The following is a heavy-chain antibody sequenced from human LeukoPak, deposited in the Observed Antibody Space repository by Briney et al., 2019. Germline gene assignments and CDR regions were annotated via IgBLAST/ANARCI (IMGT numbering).Heavy chain of an antibody. D-gene: IGHD3-22*01. V-gene: IGHV4-30-4*01. CDR1: GGSISSGDYC. CDR3: ARPYYYDSRIDP. Sequence: SEILSLTCTVSGGSISSGDYCWSWIRQPPGKGLEWIAYMYYSGSTYYNPSLKSRVTMSADTSKNQLSLKLSSVTAADTAVYYCARPYYYDSRIDPWGQGILVTVSS. CDR2: MYYSGST. J-gene: IGHJ5*02.